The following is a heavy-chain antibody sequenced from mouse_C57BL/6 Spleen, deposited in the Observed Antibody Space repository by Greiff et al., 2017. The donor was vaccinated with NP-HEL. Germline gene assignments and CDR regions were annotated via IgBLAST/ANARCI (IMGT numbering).Heavy chain of an antibody. D-gene: IGHD2-2*01. V-gene: IGHV1-50*01. CDR2: IDPSDSYT. CDR3: ARGGLRQKGFAY. CDR1: GYTFTSYW. Sequence: QVQLKQPGAELVKPGASVKLSCKASGYTFTSYWMQWVKQRPGQGLEWIGEIDPSDSYTNYNQKFKGKATLTVDTSSSTAYMQLSSLTSEDSAVYYCARGGLRQKGFAYWGQGTLVTVSA. J-gene: IGHJ3*01.